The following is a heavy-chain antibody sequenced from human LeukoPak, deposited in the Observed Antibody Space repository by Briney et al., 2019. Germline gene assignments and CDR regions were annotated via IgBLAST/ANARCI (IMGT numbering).Heavy chain of an antibody. J-gene: IGHJ6*02. CDR2: INPNSGGT. D-gene: IGHD2-21*02. V-gene: IGHV1-2*02. CDR1: GYTLTGYY. Sequence: ATVKVSCKASGYTLTGYYMHWVRQAPGQGLEWMGWINPNSGGTNYAQKFQGRVTMTRDTSISTAYMELSRLRSDDTAVYYCARTATYYYYGMDVGGQGTTVTVSS. CDR3: ARTATYYYYGMDV.